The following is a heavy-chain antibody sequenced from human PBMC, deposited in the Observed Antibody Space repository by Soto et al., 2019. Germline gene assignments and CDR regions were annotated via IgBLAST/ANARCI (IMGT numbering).Heavy chain of an antibody. D-gene: IGHD6-13*01. J-gene: IGHJ6*02. V-gene: IGHV1-18*01. CDR2: ISAYNGNT. CDR3: ASVSIAATDADGMDV. CDR1: GYTFTSYG. Sequence: QVQLVQSGAEVKKPGASVKVSCKASGYTFTSYGISWVRQAPGQGLEWMGWISAYNGNTNYAQKLQGRVTMTTDTSTSTAYMELRSLRSDDTAVYYCASVSIAATDADGMDVWGQGTMVTVSS.